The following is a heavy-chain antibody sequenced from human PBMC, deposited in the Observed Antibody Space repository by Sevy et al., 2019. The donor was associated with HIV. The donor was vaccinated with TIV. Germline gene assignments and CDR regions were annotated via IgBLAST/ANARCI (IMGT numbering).Heavy chain of an antibody. D-gene: IGHD6-6*01. V-gene: IGHV3-7*01. CDR1: GFTFSSYW. CDR3: ARGFEYSSSSIFDY. CDR2: IKQDGSEK. J-gene: IGHJ4*02. Sequence: GGSLRLSCAASGFTFSSYWMSWVRQAPGKGLEWVANIKQDGSEKYYVDSVKGRFTISRDNAKNSLYLQMNSLRAEDTAMYYCARGFEYSSSSIFDYWGQGTLVTVSS.